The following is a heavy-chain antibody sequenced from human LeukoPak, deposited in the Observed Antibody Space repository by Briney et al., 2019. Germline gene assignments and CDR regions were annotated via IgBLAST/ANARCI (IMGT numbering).Heavy chain of an antibody. CDR2: IYYSGYT. Sequence: SETLSLTCTVSGGSISSSSYYWGWIRQPPGKGLEWIGSIYYSGYTYSNPSLKSRVTISVDTSKNQFSLKLSSVTAADTAVYCCVSWGTSTSFDYWGQGNLVTVSS. J-gene: IGHJ4*02. CDR3: VSWGTSTSFDY. D-gene: IGHD3-16*01. CDR1: GGSISSSSYY. V-gene: IGHV4-39*01.